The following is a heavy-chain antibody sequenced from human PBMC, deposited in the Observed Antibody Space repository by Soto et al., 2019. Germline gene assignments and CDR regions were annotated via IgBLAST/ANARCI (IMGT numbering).Heavy chain of an antibody. V-gene: IGHV6-1*01. CDR2: TYYRSKWYN. CDR3: ARKPGGYAYFDF. J-gene: IGHJ4*02. Sequence: QTLSLTCAMSGDSISSSTAAWNWIRQSPSRVLEWLGRTYYRSKWYNDYAVSVKSRITINPETSKNHFSLQLNSVTPEDTAVYYCARKPGGYAYFDFWGQGILVTVSS. D-gene: IGHD2-2*01. CDR1: GDSISSSTAA.